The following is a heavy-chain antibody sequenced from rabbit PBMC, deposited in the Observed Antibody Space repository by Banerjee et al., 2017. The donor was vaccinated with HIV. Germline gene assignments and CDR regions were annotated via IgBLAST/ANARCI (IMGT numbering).Heavy chain of an antibody. V-gene: IGHV1S45*01. Sequence: QEQLEESGGDLVKPEGSLTLTCTASGFSFSHKYVVCWVRQAPGKGLEWIACINTSSDNTGYATWAKGRFTISKTSSTTVTLQMTSLTAADTATYFCARNNATGASYDLWGQGTLVTVS. CDR1: GFSFSHKYV. CDR3: ARNNATGASYDL. J-gene: IGHJ3*01. D-gene: IGHD8-1*01. CDR2: INTSSDNT.